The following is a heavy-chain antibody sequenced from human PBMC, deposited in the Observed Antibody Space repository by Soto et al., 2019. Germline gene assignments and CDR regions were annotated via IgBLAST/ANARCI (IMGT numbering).Heavy chain of an antibody. V-gene: IGHV3-21*01. CDR3: ALSGYSSALFDY. D-gene: IGHD6-19*01. J-gene: IGHJ4*02. CDR1: GFTFSSYS. CDR2: ISSSSSYI. Sequence: GGSLRLSCAASGFTFSSYSMNWVRQAPGKGLEWVSSISSSSSYIYYADSVKGRFTISRDNAKNSLYLQMNSLRAEDTAVYYCALSGYSSALFDYWGQGTLVTVSS.